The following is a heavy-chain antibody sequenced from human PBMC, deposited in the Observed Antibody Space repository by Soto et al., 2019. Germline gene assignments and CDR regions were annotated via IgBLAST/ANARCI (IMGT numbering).Heavy chain of an antibody. D-gene: IGHD3-22*01. CDR3: AHSGYGTSGYYYGFFAH. Sequence: SGPTLVNPTQTLTLTCTFSGFSLSASGVGVGWIRQPPGKALEWLALIYWNDDERYNPYLKRRLTITKDTSKNQVVLTMTNMDPVDTATYYCAHSGYGTSGYYYGFFAHWGQGTLVTVSS. J-gene: IGHJ4*02. V-gene: IGHV2-5*01. CDR1: GFSLSASGVG. CDR2: IYWNDDE.